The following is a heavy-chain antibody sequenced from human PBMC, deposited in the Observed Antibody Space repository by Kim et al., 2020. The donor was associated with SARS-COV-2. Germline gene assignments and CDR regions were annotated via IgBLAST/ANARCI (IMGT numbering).Heavy chain of an antibody. CDR3: ARTPVLLWFRDIYYYYGMDV. J-gene: IGHJ6*02. D-gene: IGHD3-10*01. CDR1: GYTFTSYD. Sequence: ASVKVSCKASGYTFTSYDINWVRQATGQGLEWMGWMNPNSGNTGYAQKFQGRVTMTRNTSISTAYMELSSLRSEDTAVYYCARTPVLLWFRDIYYYYGMDVWGQGTTVTVSS. V-gene: IGHV1-8*01. CDR2: MNPNSGNT.